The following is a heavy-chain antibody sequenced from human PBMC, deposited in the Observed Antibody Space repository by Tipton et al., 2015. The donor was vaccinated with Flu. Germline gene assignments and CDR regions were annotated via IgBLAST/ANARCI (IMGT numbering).Heavy chain of an antibody. V-gene: IGHV4-34*01. J-gene: IGHJ6*02. Sequence: TLSLTCTISGGSFSAYYWSWIRQSPGKGLEWIGEVNHSGGTNYNPSLKGRVTISLDTSKNHFSLELSSVTAADTAVYYCARDLVQDYRDQYFGMDVWGQGTTVTVSS. CDR2: VNHSGGT. CDR3: ARDLVQDYRDQYFGMDV. D-gene: IGHD4-11*01. CDR1: GGSFSAYY.